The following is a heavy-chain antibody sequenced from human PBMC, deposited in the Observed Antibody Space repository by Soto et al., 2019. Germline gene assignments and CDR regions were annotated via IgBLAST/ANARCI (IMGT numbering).Heavy chain of an antibody. J-gene: IGHJ1*01. Sequence: PAGSLRLSCAASGFTFSSYIMNWVRQAPGKGLEWVSYISSSSSTIYYADSVKGRFTISRDNAKNSLYLQMNSLRAEDTAVYYCARDLGSSWYPEYFQHWGQGTLVTVSS. D-gene: IGHD6-13*01. CDR2: ISSSSSTI. CDR1: GFTFSSYI. CDR3: ARDLGSSWYPEYFQH. V-gene: IGHV3-48*01.